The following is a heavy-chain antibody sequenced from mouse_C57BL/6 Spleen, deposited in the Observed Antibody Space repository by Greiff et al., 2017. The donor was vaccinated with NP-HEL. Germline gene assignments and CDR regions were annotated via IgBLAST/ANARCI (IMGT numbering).Heavy chain of an antibody. D-gene: IGHD1-1*01. CDR3: ARTITTVVDWFAY. J-gene: IGHJ3*01. CDR2: IHPNSGST. V-gene: IGHV1-64*01. Sequence: QVQLQQPGAELVKPGASVKLSCKASGYTFTSYWMHWVKQRPGQGLEWIGMIHPNSGSTNYNEKLKSKATLTVDKSSSTAYMQLSSLTSEDSAVYYCARTITTVVDWFAYWGQGTLVTVSA. CDR1: GYTFTSYW.